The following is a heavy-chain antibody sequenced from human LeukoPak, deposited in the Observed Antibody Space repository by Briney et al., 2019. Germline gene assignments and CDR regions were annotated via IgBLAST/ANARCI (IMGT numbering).Heavy chain of an antibody. CDR1: GLTVSSNY. J-gene: IGHJ4*02. CDR2: IYSGGST. CDR3: ARDPDCDGDCYLPYFDY. Sequence: GGSLRLSCAASGLTVSSNYMSWVRQAPGKGLEWVSIIYSGGSTLYADSVKGRFTIFRGDSKNTLYLKMNSLRAEDTAVYYCARDPDCDGDCYLPYFDYWGQGTLVTVSS. V-gene: IGHV3-66*01. D-gene: IGHD2-21*02.